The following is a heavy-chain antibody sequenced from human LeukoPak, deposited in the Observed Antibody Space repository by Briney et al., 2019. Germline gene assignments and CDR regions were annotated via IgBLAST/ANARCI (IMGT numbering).Heavy chain of an antibody. CDR1: GFTFSSYW. J-gene: IGHJ5*02. CDR3: AKGIAARRYNWFDP. D-gene: IGHD6-6*01. CDR2: IKQDGSEK. V-gene: IGHV3-7*03. Sequence: GGSLRLSCAASGFTFSSYWMSWVRQAPGKGLEWVANIKQDGSEKYYVDSVKGRFTISRDNAKNSLYLQMNSLRAEDTAVYYCAKGIAARRYNWFDPWGQGTLVTVSS.